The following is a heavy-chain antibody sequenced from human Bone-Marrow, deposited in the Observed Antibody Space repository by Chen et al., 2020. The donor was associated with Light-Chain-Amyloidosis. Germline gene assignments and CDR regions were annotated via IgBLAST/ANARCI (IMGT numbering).Heavy chain of an antibody. Sequence: QVQLQESGPGLVKPSETLSLTCIVSGYSINSGYYWGWIRQPPGKGLEWIGTIYHSGSTYYNPSLKSRVTISVDTSKTQFSLKLSSVTAADTAMYYCARVTFWSGYPFDYWGQGTLVTVSS. CDR1: GYSINSGYY. CDR2: IYHSGST. V-gene: IGHV4-38-2*02. J-gene: IGHJ4*02. CDR3: ARVTFWSGYPFDY. D-gene: IGHD3-3*01.